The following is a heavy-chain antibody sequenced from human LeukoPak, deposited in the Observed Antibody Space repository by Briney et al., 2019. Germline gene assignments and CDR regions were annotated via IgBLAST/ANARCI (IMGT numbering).Heavy chain of an antibody. Sequence: ASVKVSCKASGGTFSSYAISWVRQAPGQGLEWMGWISANDGKTHYSERHQGRVTMTTDTVTSTAYMELRSLRSDDTAVYYCARELHVERDDYWGQGTLVTVSS. J-gene: IGHJ4*02. CDR2: ISANDGKT. CDR1: GGTFSSYA. CDR3: ARELHVERDDY. D-gene: IGHD1-1*01. V-gene: IGHV1-18*01.